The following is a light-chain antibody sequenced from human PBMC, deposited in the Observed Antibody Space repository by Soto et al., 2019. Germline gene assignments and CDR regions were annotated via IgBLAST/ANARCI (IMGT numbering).Light chain of an antibody. V-gene: IGLV2-14*01. CDR1: SSDLAIDNY. J-gene: IGLJ1*01. CDR2: QLP. Sequence: QSALTQPASVCGSPGQSITISCTGTSSDLAIDNYVSWYQQQPGKAPKLMIYQLPNRPSGVSNRSSGSRSGNTASLTIYGLQAEDEADYYCSSYKDSSNYVFGTGTKANVL. CDR3: SSYKDSSNYV.